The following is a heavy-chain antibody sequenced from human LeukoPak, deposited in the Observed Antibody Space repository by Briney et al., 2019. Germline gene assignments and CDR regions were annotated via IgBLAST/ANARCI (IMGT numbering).Heavy chain of an antibody. D-gene: IGHD2-21*01. CDR2: IHYDGST. CDR1: GGSINTIDYF. J-gene: IGHJ4*02. V-gene: IGHV4-39*07. CDR3: ARVPLTVIILSPYYFDY. Sequence: SETLSLTGTVSGGSINTIDYFWGWIRQRPGKGLEWIASIHYDGSTYYNPSLRGRVTISIDSSKSQFSLRLTSVTAADTAVYYCARVPLTVIILSPYYFDYWGQGILVTVSS.